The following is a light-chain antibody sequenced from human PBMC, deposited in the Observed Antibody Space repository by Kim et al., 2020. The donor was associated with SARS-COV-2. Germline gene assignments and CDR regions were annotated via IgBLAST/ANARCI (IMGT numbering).Light chain of an antibody. Sequence: VLTQPPSASGTPGQSVTISCSGSSSNIGSNAVNWYQHFPGTAPKVLIYNNDQRPSEVPDRFSASKSGTAASLAISGLQSEDEADYYCAAWDDSVIGWVFGGGTQLTVL. CDR3: AAWDDSVIGWV. J-gene: IGLJ3*02. V-gene: IGLV1-44*01. CDR2: NND. CDR1: SSNIGSNA.